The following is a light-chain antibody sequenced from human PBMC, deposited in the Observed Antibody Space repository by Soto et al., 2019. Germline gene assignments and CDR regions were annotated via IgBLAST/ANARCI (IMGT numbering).Light chain of an antibody. CDR3: QQLNSYPQIT. CDR1: QGISSY. J-gene: IGKJ5*01. Sequence: IQLTHSPSSLYASVGDRVTITCRASQGISSYLAWYQQKPGKAPKLLIYAASTLQSGVPSRFSGSGSGTDFTLTISSLQPEDFATYYCQQLNSYPQITFGQGTRLEIK. V-gene: IGKV1-9*01. CDR2: AAS.